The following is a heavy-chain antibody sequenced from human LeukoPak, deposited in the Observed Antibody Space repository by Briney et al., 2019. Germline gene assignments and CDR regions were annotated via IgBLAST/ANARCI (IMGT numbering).Heavy chain of an antibody. CDR3: ARDKEDGSGWPEVPN. CDR2: MNPNSGDT. Sequence: GASVKVSCKASGYTFTTYDITWVRQATGQGLEWMGWMNPNSGDTAYAQKFQGRVAMTRDTSISTAYMELSSLRSEDTAVYYCARDKEDGSGWPEVPNWGQGTLVTVSS. J-gene: IGHJ4*02. D-gene: IGHD6-19*01. CDR1: GYTFTTYD. V-gene: IGHV1-8*01.